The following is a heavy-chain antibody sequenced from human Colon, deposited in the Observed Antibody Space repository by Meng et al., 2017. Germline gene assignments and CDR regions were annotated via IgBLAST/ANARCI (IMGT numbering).Heavy chain of an antibody. CDR3: AKNSGSYWTPGINWFDP. J-gene: IGHJ5*02. V-gene: IGHV3-30*18. D-gene: IGHD1-26*01. Sequence: GGSLRLSCAASGFTFNNYGMHWVRQAPGKGLEWVAVISYDGSDKNYADSVKGRFTISRDNSKNTLYLQMNSLRVEDMAVYYCAKNSGSYWTPGINWFDPWGQGTLVTSPQ. CDR1: GFTFNNYG. CDR2: ISYDGSDK.